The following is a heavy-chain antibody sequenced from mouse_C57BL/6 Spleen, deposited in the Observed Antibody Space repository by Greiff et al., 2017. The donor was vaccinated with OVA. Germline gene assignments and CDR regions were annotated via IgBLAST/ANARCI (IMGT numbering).Heavy chain of an antibody. J-gene: IGHJ4*01. CDR2: IDPETGGT. Sequence: LVESGAELVRPGASVTLSCKASGYTFTDYEMHWVKQTPVHGLEWIGAIDPETGGTAYNQKFKGKAILTAEKSSSTAYMELRSLTSEDSVVYYCTRATITKMDYWGQGASVTVSS. D-gene: IGHD1-1*01. CDR3: TRATITKMDY. V-gene: IGHV1-15*01. CDR1: GYTFTDYE.